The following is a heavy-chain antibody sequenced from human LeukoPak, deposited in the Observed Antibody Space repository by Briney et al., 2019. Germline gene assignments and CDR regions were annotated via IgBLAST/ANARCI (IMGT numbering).Heavy chain of an antibody. J-gene: IGHJ4*02. CDR1: GGSISGYN. V-gene: IGHV4-34*01. CDR3: ARGRVLDSSGWPAHPDQYFFDY. Sequence: SETLSLTCTVSGGSISGYNWSWIRQPPGKGLEWVWEINHSRSTNYNTSPKSRVTTSSDTFKIQCSLKLSSVTAADTAVYYGARGRVLDSSGWPAHPDQYFFDYGGEGTLVTVSS. D-gene: IGHD6-19*01. CDR2: INHSRST.